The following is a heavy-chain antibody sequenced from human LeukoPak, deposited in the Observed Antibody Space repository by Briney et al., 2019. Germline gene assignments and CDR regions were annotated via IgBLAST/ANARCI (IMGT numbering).Heavy chain of an antibody. CDR1: GFTFSSYS. CDR3: ARDPRSLVDGAFDI. CDR2: ISSSSSTI. V-gene: IGHV3-48*01. D-gene: IGHD3-9*01. J-gene: IGHJ3*02. Sequence: GGSLRLSCAASGFTFSSYSMNWVRQAPGKGLEWVSYISSSSSTIYYADSVKGRFTISRDNAKNSLYLQMNSLRAEDTAVYYCARDPRSLVDGAFDIWGQGTMVTVSS.